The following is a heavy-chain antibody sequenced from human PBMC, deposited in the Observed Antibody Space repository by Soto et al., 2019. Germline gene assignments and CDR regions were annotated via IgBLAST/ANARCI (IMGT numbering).Heavy chain of an antibody. V-gene: IGHV3-21*01. Sequence: EGQLVESGGGLVKPGGPLRLSCAASGFTFSDYYMNWVRQAPGKGLEGVSSITASSRHIYYADSVKGRFTISRDNTKNSLYLQMNSRRAEDTAVYYCAGTYDSADYCGQGALITVSS. D-gene: IGHD3-10*01. CDR1: GFTFSDYY. CDR2: ITASSRHI. CDR3: AGTYDSADY. J-gene: IGHJ4*02.